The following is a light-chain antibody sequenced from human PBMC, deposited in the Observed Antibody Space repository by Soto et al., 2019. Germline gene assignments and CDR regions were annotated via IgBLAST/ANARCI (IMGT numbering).Light chain of an antibody. CDR1: QTTNNW. V-gene: IGKV1-5*01. CDR2: DAS. J-gene: IGKJ2*01. CDR3: KQHISYSYT. Sequence: DIQMTQFPSTLSASVGDRVTITCRASQTTNNWSAWYQQKPGTAPKLLSYDASSLEGGVPSRFRASGSGTEFTVTIRSLQTDHLATYDCKQHISYSYTSGHRNKVET.